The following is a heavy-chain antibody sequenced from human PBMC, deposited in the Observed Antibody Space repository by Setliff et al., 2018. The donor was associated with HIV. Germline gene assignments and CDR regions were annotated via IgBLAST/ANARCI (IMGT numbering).Heavy chain of an antibody. V-gene: IGHV1-8*01. D-gene: IGHD6-13*01. CDR3: ASSWSRVPYYGMDV. Sequence: ASVKVSCKASGSTFPSYDINWVRQATGRGPEWMGWMNPNSGNTGYAQKFQGRVTMTRNTSISTAYMELSSLRSEDTAVYYCASSWSRVPYYGMDVWSQGTTVTVS. J-gene: IGHJ6*02. CDR1: GSTFPSYD. CDR2: MNPNSGNT.